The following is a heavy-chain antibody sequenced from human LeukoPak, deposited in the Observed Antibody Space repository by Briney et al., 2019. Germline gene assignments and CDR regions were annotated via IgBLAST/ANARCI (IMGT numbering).Heavy chain of an antibody. Sequence: PSETLSLTCTVSGGSISTFYWNWIRQAAGKRLEWAGRIHLSGNTNYNPSLKSRVTMSVDTSKNQVSLTLTSVTAADTAVYYCARKVIGSIFGVVDDAFDIWGQGTLVSVSS. CDR3: ARKVIGSIFGVVDDAFDI. V-gene: IGHV4-4*07. D-gene: IGHD3-3*01. J-gene: IGHJ3*02. CDR1: GGSISTFY. CDR2: IHLSGNT.